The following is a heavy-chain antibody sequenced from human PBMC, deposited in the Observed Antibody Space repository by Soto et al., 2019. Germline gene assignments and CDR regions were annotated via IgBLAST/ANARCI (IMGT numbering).Heavy chain of an antibody. Sequence: SVTFSCKASRYTVTGYEMHWVGQAPGQVLEWMGWINPNSGGTNYAQKFQGRVTMTRDTSISTSYMELSRLRSDDTAVYCCARDLRCSSSGRCYYYGMDVWGQGTTVTVSS. CDR1: RYTVTGYE. V-gene: IGHV1-2*02. J-gene: IGHJ6*02. D-gene: IGHD6-13*01. CDR2: INPNSGGT. CDR3: ARDLRCSSSGRCYYYGMDV.